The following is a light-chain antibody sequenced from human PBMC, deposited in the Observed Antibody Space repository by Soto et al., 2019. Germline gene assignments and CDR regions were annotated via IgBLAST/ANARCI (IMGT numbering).Light chain of an antibody. CDR3: HQYNNWPFT. CDR2: GAY. V-gene: IGKV3-15*01. J-gene: IGKJ3*01. CDR1: QSVSIN. Sequence: EIVMTQSPATLSVSPGERATLSCRASQSVSINLAWYQQKPGQAPRLLIYGAYTSATGIPARFSGSGYGTEFTLTISSLQSEDFAVYYCHQYNNWPFTFGPGTKVDIK.